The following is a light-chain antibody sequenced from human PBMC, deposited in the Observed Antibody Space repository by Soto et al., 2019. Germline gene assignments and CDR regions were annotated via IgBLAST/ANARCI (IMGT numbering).Light chain of an antibody. CDR1: QNLRSG. J-gene: IGKJ1*01. CDR3: QQYDLYKP. CDR2: DAS. V-gene: IGKV1-5*01. Sequence: DIQMTQSPSTLSASVGDRVTITCRASQNLRSGVAWYQQKPGKAPKLLIYDASSLESGVPSTFSGSGSGTEFSLTISSLQPDYFETDYRQQYDLYKPFAQGTRGDIK.